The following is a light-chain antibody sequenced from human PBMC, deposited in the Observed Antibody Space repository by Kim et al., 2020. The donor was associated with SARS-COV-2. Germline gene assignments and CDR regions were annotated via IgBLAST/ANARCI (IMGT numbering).Light chain of an antibody. CDR3: QSYDSSLSGYVV. J-gene: IGLJ2*01. Sequence: QSVLTQPPSVSGAPGQKVTISCTGSSSNIGAGYDVHWYQRLPGTAPKLLIYRNNNRPSGVPDRFSGSKSDTSASLAITGLQAEDEADYYCQSYDSSLSGYVVFGGGTQLTVL. CDR1: SSNIGAGYD. CDR2: RNN. V-gene: IGLV1-40*01.